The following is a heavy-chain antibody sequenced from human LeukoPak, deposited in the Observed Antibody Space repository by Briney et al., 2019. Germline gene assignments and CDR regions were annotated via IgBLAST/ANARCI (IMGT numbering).Heavy chain of an antibody. CDR1: GFTFSNYG. V-gene: IGHV3-30*18. J-gene: IGHJ4*02. CDR3: AKNSGSTAL. Sequence: PGGSLRLSCAASGFTFSNYGMHWVRQAPGKGLEWVSVISYDGSNKYYADSVTGRFTISRDNSKNTLYLQMNSLRAEDTAMYYCAKNSGSTALWGQGTLVTVSS. D-gene: IGHD1-26*01. CDR2: ISYDGSNK.